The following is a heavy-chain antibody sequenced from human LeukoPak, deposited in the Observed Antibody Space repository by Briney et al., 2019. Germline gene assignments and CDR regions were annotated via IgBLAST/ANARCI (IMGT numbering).Heavy chain of an antibody. CDR1: GGTFSSYA. V-gene: IGHV1-69*13. J-gene: IGHJ6*02. CDR2: IIPIFGTA. D-gene: IGHD2-2*02. Sequence: GASVKVSCKASGGTFSSYAISWVRQAPGQGLEWMGGIIPIFGTANYAQKFQGRVTITADESTSTAYMELSSLRSEDTAVYYCARTPVDIVVVPAAILPQYYYYGMDVWGQGTTVTVSS. CDR3: ARTPVDIVVVPAAILPQYYYYGMDV.